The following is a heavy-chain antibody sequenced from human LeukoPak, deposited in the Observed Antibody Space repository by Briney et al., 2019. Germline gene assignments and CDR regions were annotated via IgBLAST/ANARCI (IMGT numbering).Heavy chain of an antibody. CDR2: ISGSGANT. J-gene: IGHJ4*02. D-gene: IGHD5-12*01. Sequence: GGSLRLPCAGSGFTFSSNPLSWVRQAPGKGLEWVSAISGSGANTYYGDSVRGRFTISRDNSKNTLYLQMNTLRADDTAVYYCATTKPARRYFDYWGQGILVTVSS. CDR1: GFTFSSNP. CDR3: ATTKPARRYFDY. V-gene: IGHV3-23*01.